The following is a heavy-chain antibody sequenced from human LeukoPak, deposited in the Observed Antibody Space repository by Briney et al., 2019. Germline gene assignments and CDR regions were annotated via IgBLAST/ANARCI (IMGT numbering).Heavy chain of an antibody. D-gene: IGHD5-18*01. Sequence: GGSLRLSCAASGFTFSSYSMNWVRQAPGKGPEWVSSISSRSSYIYYADSVKGRFTISRDNAQNSLYLQMNSLRAEDTAVYYCARVGTRMVTIVAPYYMDVWGKGTTVTVSS. J-gene: IGHJ6*03. CDR3: ARVGTRMVTIVAPYYMDV. V-gene: IGHV3-21*01. CDR1: GFTFSSYS. CDR2: ISSRSSYI.